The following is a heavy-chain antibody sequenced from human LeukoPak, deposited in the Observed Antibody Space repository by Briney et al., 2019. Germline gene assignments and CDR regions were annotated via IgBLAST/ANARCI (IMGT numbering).Heavy chain of an antibody. J-gene: IGHJ4*02. CDR1: GFTFTTSA. D-gene: IGHD6-13*01. CDR3: AAGSGWYRFDY. CDR2: IVVGSGNT. V-gene: IGHV1-58*02. Sequence: GTSVNVSCKASGFTFTTSAIQWVRQARGQRIEWIGWIVVGSGNTNYLQKVQERVTITRDMSTSTAYMELSSLTSDDSAVYYCAAGSGWYRFDYWGQGTLVTVSS.